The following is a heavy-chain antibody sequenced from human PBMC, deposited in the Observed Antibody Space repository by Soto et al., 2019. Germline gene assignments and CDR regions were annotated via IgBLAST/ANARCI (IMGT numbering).Heavy chain of an antibody. CDR2: IYYSGRT. Sequence: QLQLQESGPGLVKPSETLSLTCTVSGGSISSSSYYWGWIRQPPGKGLEWIGSIYYSGRTYYNPSLKSRVTISVDTSKNQFSLKLSSVTAADTAVYYCARGIAVAGLYYYYYGMDVWGQGTTVTFSS. CDR3: ARGIAVAGLYYYYYGMDV. D-gene: IGHD6-19*01. J-gene: IGHJ6*02. V-gene: IGHV4-39*01. CDR1: GGSISSSSYY.